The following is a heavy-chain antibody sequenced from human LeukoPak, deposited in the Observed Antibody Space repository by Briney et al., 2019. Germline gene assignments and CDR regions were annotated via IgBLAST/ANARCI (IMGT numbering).Heavy chain of an antibody. CDR3: ARDYDSSGF. CDR1: GGSFSGYY. Sequence: PSETLSLTCAVYGGSFSGYYWSWIRQPPGKGLEWIGEIHHSGSTNYNPSLKSRVTISVDTSKNQFSLKLRSVTAADTAVYYCARDYDSSGFWGQGTLVTVSS. J-gene: IGHJ4*02. V-gene: IGHV4-34*01. CDR2: IHHSGST. D-gene: IGHD3-22*01.